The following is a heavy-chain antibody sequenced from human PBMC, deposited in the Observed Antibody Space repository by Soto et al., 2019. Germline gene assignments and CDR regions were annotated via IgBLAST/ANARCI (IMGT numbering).Heavy chain of an antibody. Sequence: ASVKVSCKASGYTFTSYGIRWVRPAHGQGLEWMGWISAYNGSTNYAQKLQGRVTMTTDTSTGTAYMELRSLRSDDTAVYYCARWVEVRTADWFDPWGHGTLVTVSS. D-gene: IGHD2-2*01. J-gene: IGHJ5*02. CDR3: ARWVEVRTADWFDP. CDR2: ISAYNGST. CDR1: GYTFTSYG. V-gene: IGHV1-18*01.